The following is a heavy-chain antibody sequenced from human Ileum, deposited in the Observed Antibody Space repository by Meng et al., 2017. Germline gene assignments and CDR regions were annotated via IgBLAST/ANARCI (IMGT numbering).Heavy chain of an antibody. J-gene: IGHJ4*02. CDR2: IKQDGSAT. V-gene: IGHV3-7*01. CDR3: AKDRTHVLHWFGDFDY. CDR1: GFTFSRYW. Sequence: GESLKISCAASGFTFSRYWMSWVRQAPGKGLEWVANIKQDGSATYYVDSAKGRFTISRDNAKNSVYLEMNSLRAEDTAIYYCAKDRTHVLHWFGDFDYWGQGTLVTVSS. D-gene: IGHD3-10*01.